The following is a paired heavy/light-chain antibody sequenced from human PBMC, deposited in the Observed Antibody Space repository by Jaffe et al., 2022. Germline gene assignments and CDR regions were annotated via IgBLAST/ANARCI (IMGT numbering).Light chain of an antibody. Sequence: EIVLTQSPGTLSLSPGERASLSCRTSQSVSSSYLAWYQQKPGQAPRLLIHDASTRASGIPDRFSGSGSGTDFTLTITRLEPEDFAVYHCLLYGGSPPVYTFGLGTKLEIK. J-gene: IGKJ2*01. CDR2: DAS. CDR1: QSVSSSY. V-gene: IGKV3-20*01. CDR3: LLYGGSPPVYT.
Heavy chain of an antibody. V-gene: IGHV3-30*18. D-gene: IGHD4-4*01. J-gene: IGHJ4*02. CDR1: GFTFRTSA. CDR2: ISYDGKDI. Sequence: QVQLVESGGGVVQPGRSLRLSCAASGFTFRTSAVHWVRQAPGKGLEWVALISYDGKDIYYADSVKGRFTISRDNSKNTLYLQMNSLRAEDSAFYYCAKDPRHDYSSYLDYWGQGTLVTVSS. CDR3: AKDPRHDYSSYLDY.